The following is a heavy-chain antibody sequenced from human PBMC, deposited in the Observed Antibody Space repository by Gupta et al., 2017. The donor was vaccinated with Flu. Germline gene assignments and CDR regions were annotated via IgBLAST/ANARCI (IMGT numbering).Heavy chain of an antibody. CDR3: AKDQTVADDPGLAGGQSGADY. Sequence: QVQLLESGGGVVQPGRSLRLSCAASGFTFSSYGMHWVRQAPGKGLEWVAVISYDGSNKYYADSVKGRFTISRDNSKNTLYLQMNSLRAEDTAVYYCAKDQTVADDPGLAGGQSGADYWGQGTLVTVSS. CDR1: GFTFSSYG. D-gene: IGHD3-3*02. V-gene: IGHV3-30*18. CDR2: ISYDGSNK. J-gene: IGHJ4*02.